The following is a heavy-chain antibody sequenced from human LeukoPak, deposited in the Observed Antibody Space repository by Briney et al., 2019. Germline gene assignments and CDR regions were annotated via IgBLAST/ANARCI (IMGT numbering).Heavy chain of an antibody. CDR1: GYTFTHHG. CDR2: ISCYKGDT. D-gene: IGHD5-12*01. CDR3: ARDPSNSAGYHAHFDS. V-gene: IGHV1-18*04. J-gene: IGHJ4*02. Sequence: GASVKVSCKASGYTFTHHGISWVRQAPGQGLEWMGWISCYKGDTMYAQNVQGRVTLSTDTSTNTAYIELRSLSSDDTAMYYCARDPSNSAGYHAHFDSWGQGTLVTVSS.